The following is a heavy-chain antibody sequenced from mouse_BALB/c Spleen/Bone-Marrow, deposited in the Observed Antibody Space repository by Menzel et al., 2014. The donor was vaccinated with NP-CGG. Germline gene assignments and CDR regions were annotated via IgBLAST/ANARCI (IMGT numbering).Heavy chain of an antibody. Sequence: VQGVESGVELVRPGTSVKVSCKASGYAFTNYLIEWVKQRPGQGLEWIGVINPGSGGTNYNEEFKGKATLTADKSSSTAYMQLSSLISDDSAVYFCARDWDWYFDVWGAGTTVTVSS. D-gene: IGHD4-1*01. CDR2: INPGSGGT. CDR1: GYAFTNYL. V-gene: IGHV1-54*01. CDR3: ARDWDWYFDV. J-gene: IGHJ1*01.